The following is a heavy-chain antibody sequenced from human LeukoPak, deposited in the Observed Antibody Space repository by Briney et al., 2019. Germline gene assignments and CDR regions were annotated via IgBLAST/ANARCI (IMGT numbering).Heavy chain of an antibody. J-gene: IGHJ5*02. CDR2: ISYDGSNK. V-gene: IGHV3-30*19. D-gene: IGHD3-10*01. CDR3: ASKVRYYYGSGSTNHNWFDP. CDR1: GFTFSSYG. Sequence: GGSLRLSCAASGFTFSSYGMHWVRQAPGKGLEWVAVISYDGSNKYYADSVKGRFTISRDNSKNTLYLQMNSLRAEDTAVYYCASKVRYYYGSGSTNHNWFDPWGQGTLVTVSS.